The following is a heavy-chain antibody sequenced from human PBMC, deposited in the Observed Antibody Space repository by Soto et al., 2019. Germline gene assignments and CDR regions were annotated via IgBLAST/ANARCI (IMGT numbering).Heavy chain of an antibody. CDR3: AALDFDWLLXEDY. CDR1: GGSISSXXXX. D-gene: IGHD3-9*01. CDR2: IYYSGGT. Sequence: XETLSLTCXVSGGSISSXXXXXXXIRQPPGKGLEGIGVIYYSGGTSYNPSLKSRVTISVDTSKNQFSLKLSSVTAADTAVYYCAALDFDWLLXEDYWGQGTLVTVSS. V-gene: IGHV4-39*01. J-gene: IGHJ4*02.